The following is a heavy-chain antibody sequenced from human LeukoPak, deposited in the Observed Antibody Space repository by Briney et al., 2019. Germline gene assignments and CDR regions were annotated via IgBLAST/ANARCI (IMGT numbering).Heavy chain of an antibody. D-gene: IGHD5-24*01. CDR1: GFTFRSYA. J-gene: IGHJ4*02. Sequence: GGSLRLSCAASGFTFRSYAMTWVRQAPGKGLEWVSSISGSGVSTYYADPVKGRFTISRDNSKNTLYLQMNSLRAEDTAVYYCAKLRGDGYNSFDYWGQGTLVTVSS. CDR2: ISGSGVST. V-gene: IGHV3-23*01. CDR3: AKLRGDGYNSFDY.